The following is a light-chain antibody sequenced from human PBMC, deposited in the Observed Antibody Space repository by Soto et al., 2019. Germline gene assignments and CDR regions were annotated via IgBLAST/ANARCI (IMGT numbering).Light chain of an antibody. CDR1: QSVSSSY. Sequence: EIVLTQSPGTLSLSPGDRAALSCRASQSVSSSYLAWYQQKPGQAPRLLIYDGSSRASGIPDRFSGSGSGTDFTLTISRLEPEDFAVYYCQHYGRSLTFGGGTKVEIK. V-gene: IGKV3-20*01. CDR3: QHYGRSLT. J-gene: IGKJ4*01. CDR2: DGS.